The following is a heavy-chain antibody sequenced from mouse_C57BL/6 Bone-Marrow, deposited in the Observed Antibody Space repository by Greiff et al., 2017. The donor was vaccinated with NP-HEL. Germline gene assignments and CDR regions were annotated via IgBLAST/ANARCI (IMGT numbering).Heavy chain of an antibody. V-gene: IGHV2-2*01. D-gene: IGHD3-2*02. J-gene: IGHJ2*01. CDR3: ARLDSSGLFDY. CDR2: IWSGGST. CDR1: GFSLTSYG. Sequence: QVQLKESGPGLVQPSQSLSITCTVSGFSLTSYGVHWVRQSPGKGLEWLGVIWSGGSTDYNAAFISRLSISKDNSKSQVFFKMNSLQADDTAIYYCARLDSSGLFDYWGQGTTLTVSS.